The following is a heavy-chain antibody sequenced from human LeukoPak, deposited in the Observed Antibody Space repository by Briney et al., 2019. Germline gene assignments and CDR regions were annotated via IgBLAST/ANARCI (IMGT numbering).Heavy chain of an antibody. D-gene: IGHD3-3*01. V-gene: IGHV4-34*01. CDR2: INHSGST. Sequence: SETLSLTCAVYGGSFSGYYWSRIRQPPGKGLEWIGEINHSGSTNYNPSLKSRVTISVDTSKNQFSLKLSSVTAADTAVYYCARGPPRITIFGVVGAFDIWGQGIMVTVSS. CDR1: GGSFSGYY. J-gene: IGHJ3*02. CDR3: ARGPPRITIFGVVGAFDI.